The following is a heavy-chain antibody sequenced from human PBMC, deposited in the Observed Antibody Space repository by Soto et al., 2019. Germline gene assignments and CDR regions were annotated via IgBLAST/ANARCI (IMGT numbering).Heavy chain of an antibody. CDR2: ISSSSSTI. D-gene: IGHD1-26*01. CDR3: ARGSDSAVIVGATIAFDI. J-gene: IGHJ3*02. V-gene: IGHV3-48*01. Sequence: GGSLRLSCAASGFTFSSYSMNWVRQAPGKGLEWVSYISSSSSTIYYADSVKGRFTISRDNAKNSLYLQMNSLRAEDTAVYYCARGSDSAVIVGATIAFDIWGQGTMVTVSS. CDR1: GFTFSSYS.